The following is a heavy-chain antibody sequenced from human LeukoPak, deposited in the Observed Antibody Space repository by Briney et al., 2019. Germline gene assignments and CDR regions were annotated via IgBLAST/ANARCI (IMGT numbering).Heavy chain of an antibody. J-gene: IGHJ4*02. Sequence: SETLSLTCTVSGGSISSYYWSWIRQPAGKGLEWIGRIYTSGSTNYNPSLKSRVTMSVDTSKNQFSLKLSSVTAADTAVYYCARSSTYYYDSSGYYAGGFDYWGQGTLVTVSS. CDR2: IYTSGST. D-gene: IGHD3-22*01. V-gene: IGHV4-4*07. CDR3: ARSSTYYYDSSGYYAGGFDY. CDR1: GGSISSYY.